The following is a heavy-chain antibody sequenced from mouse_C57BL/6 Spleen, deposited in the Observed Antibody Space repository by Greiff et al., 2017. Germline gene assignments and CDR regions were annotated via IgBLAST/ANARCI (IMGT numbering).Heavy chain of an antibody. CDR2: VYPGDGAT. J-gene: IGHJ4*01. V-gene: IGHV1-82*01. CDR1: GYAFSSSW. D-gene: IGHD4-1*01. CDR3: ARNCNQGAIDY. Sequence: QVQLQQSGPELVKPGASVTISCKASGYAFSSSWMNWVKQRPGQGLEWIGRVYPGDGATNYNGKFKGEATLTADKSSSTAYIQLSSLRSEDSAIYICARNCNQGAIDYWGQGTSVTVSS.